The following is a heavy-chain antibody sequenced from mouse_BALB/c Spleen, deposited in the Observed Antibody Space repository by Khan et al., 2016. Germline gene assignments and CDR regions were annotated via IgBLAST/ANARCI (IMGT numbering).Heavy chain of an antibody. Sequence: QVQLKESGPGLVAPSQSLSITCTVSGFSLTSYGVHWVRQPPGKGLEWLGVIWAGGSTNYNSALMSRLSISKDNSKSQVFLKMNSLQTDDTAMYYCARAGYYGTSYYFDYWGQGTTLTVSS. D-gene: IGHD1-1*01. CDR3: ARAGYYGTSYYFDY. J-gene: IGHJ2*01. CDR1: GFSLTSYG. V-gene: IGHV2-9*02. CDR2: IWAGGST.